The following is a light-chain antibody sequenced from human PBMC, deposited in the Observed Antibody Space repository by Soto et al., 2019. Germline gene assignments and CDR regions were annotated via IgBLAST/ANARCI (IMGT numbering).Light chain of an antibody. V-gene: IGKV1-39*01. CDR3: HQTFSHPYS. Sequence: DIQMTQSPNSLSASVGDRVTISCRASQNIVTYLNWYQQKPGKAPNLLVYAASSLQNAVPSRFSGSGSGTDFTLTTITLHPEAFATYYCHQTFSHPYSIGQGTKLEI. J-gene: IGKJ2*01. CDR2: AAS. CDR1: QNIVTY.